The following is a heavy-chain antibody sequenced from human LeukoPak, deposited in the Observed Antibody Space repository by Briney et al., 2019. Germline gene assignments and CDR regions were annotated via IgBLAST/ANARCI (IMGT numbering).Heavy chain of an antibody. CDR3: AYGSIDY. J-gene: IGHJ4*02. CDR2: ISYDGSNK. V-gene: IGHV3-30*03. Sequence: GGSLRLSCAASGFTFSSYGMHWVRQAPGKGLEWVAVISYDGSNKYYADSVKGRFTISRDNSKNKLYLQMNSLRAEDTAVYYCAYGSIDYWGQGTLVTVSS. D-gene: IGHD4-17*01. CDR1: GFTFSSYG.